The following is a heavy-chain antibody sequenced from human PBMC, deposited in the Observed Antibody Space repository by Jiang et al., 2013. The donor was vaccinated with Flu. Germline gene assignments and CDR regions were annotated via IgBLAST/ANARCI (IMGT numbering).Heavy chain of an antibody. D-gene: IGHD2-21*02. J-gene: IGHJ4*02. CDR3: AAGAYCGDDCYSNFDY. V-gene: IGHV1-58*01. Sequence: GAEVKKPGTSVKVSCKASGFTFTSSAVQWMRQARGQRLEWIGWIVVGSGNTNYAQKFQERVTITRDMSTSTAYMELSSLRSEDTAVYYCAAGAYCGDDCYSNFDYWGQGTLVTVSS. CDR1: GFTFTSSA. CDR2: IVVGSGNT.